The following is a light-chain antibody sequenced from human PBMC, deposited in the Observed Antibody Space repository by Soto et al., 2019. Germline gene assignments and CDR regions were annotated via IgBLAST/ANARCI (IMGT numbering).Light chain of an antibody. CDR2: DVT. Sequence: QSVLTQPRSVSGSPGQSVTISCTGTSSDVGGYNFVSWYQQHPGKAPKLILYDVTKRPSGVPDRFSGFKSGNTASLTISGLQAEDEADYYCCSYAGTYTLWVFGGGTKLTVL. CDR1: SSDVGGYNF. V-gene: IGLV2-11*01. CDR3: CSYAGTYTLWV. J-gene: IGLJ3*02.